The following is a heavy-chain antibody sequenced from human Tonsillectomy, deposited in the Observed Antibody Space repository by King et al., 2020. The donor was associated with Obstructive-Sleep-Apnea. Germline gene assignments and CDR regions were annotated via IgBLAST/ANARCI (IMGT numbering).Heavy chain of an antibody. CDR2: INPDTGDT. CDR3: ARNSGYDYYFDY. CDR1: GYTFTGYY. J-gene: IGHJ4*02. D-gene: IGHD5-12*01. Sequence: QLVQSGAEVKKPGASVKVSCKASGYTFTGYYMHWVRQAPGQGLEWMGWINPDTGDTNFAQNFQGRVTMTRDTSMSTAYMELSGLRSDDTAVYYCARNSGYDYYFDYWGQGTLATVSS. V-gene: IGHV1-2*02.